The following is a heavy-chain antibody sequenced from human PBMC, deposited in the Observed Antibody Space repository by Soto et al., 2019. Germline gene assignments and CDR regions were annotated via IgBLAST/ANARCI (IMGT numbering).Heavy chain of an antibody. J-gene: IGHJ5*02. V-gene: IGHV4-59*01. CDR2: IYYSGST. CDR3: ARGGIVVVGTRRPDNWFDP. D-gene: IGHD6-19*01. CDR1: GDSISNYY. Sequence: SETLSLTCTVSGDSISNYYWSWIRQPPGKGLEWIGYIYYSGSTNYNPSLKSRVTISIDTSKNQFSLKLSSVTAADTAVYYCARGGIVVVGTRRPDNWFDPWGKGTQVTVSS.